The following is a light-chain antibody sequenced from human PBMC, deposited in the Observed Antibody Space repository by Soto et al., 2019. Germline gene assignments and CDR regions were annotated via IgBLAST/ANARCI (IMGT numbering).Light chain of an antibody. J-gene: IGLJ3*02. CDR1: SSNIGAGYD. Sequence: QSVLTQTPSVSGAPGQRVTISCTGSSSNIGAGYDVHWYQQLPGTAPKLLIYGNSNRPSGVPDRFTGSKSGTSASLAITGLQAEDEADYYGQSYDSSLSGWVFGGGTKLTGL. CDR3: QSYDSSLSGWV. V-gene: IGLV1-40*01. CDR2: GNS.